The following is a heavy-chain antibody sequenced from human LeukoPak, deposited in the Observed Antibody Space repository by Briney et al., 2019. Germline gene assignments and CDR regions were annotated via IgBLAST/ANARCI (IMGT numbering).Heavy chain of an antibody. J-gene: IGHJ4*02. CDR3: ATPSVRVTTTLDY. V-gene: IGHV5-51*01. D-gene: IGHD4-11*01. Sequence: GESLKISCKGSGYSFTSYWIGWVRQMPGKGLEWMGIIYPGDSDTRYSPSFQGQVTISVDKSISTAYLQWSSLKASDTAMYYCATPSVRVTTTLDYWGQGTLVTVSS. CDR2: IYPGDSDT. CDR1: GYSFTSYW.